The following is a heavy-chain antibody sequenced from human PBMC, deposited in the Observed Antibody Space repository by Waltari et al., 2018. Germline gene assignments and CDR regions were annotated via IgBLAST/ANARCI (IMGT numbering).Heavy chain of an antibody. CDR3: ARGSSYYYGSGSYKN. J-gene: IGHJ6*02. CDR1: GYTFSTYD. CDR2: MNPNSGTT. D-gene: IGHD3-10*01. V-gene: IGHV1-8*01. Sequence: QVQLVQSGAEVKKPGASVKVSCKASGYTFSTYDLNWVRQAPGQGLEWMGWMNPNSGTTGYAQKFQGRVTMTRNTSISTAYMELSSLRSEDTAVYYCARGSSYYYGSGSYKNWGQGTTVTVSS.